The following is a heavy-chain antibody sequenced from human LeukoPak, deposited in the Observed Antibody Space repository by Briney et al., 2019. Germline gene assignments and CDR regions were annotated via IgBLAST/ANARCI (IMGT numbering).Heavy chain of an antibody. V-gene: IGHV3-20*04. J-gene: IGHJ4*02. CDR3: ARAKYYYDSSGYCD. D-gene: IGHD3-22*01. CDR1: GFTFDDYA. CDR2: ISWNSGST. Sequence: GGSLRLSCAASGFTFDDYAMHWVRQAPGKDLEWVSGISWNSGSTGYADSVKGRFTISRDNAKNSLYLQMNSLRAEDTALYYCARAKYYYDSSGYCDWGQGTLVTVSS.